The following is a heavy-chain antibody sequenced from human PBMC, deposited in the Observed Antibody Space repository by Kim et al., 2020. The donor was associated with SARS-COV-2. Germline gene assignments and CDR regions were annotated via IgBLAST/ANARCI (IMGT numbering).Heavy chain of an antibody. CDR2: IIPNLDIA. CDR1: GGTFSSYA. Sequence: SVKVSCKASGGTFSSYAISWVRQAPGQGLEWMGRIIPNLDIANYEQKFQGRVTITADKSTSTAYMELSSLRSEDTAVYYCARGGGPYSSSSEVDYWGQGTLVTVSS. CDR3: ARGGGPYSSSSEVDY. J-gene: IGHJ4*02. D-gene: IGHD6-6*01. V-gene: IGHV1-69*04.